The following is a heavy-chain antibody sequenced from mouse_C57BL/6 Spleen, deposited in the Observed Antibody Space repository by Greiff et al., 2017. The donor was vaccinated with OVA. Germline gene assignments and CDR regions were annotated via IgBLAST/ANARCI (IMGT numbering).Heavy chain of an antibody. Sequence: EVQLVESGPGLVKPSQSLSLTCSVTGYSITSGYYWNWIRQFPGNKLEWMGYISYDGSNNYNPSLKNRISITRDTSKNQFFLKLNSVTTEDTATYNCASKTPLCGWYFYVWGAGTTVTVSS. V-gene: IGHV3-6*01. CDR2: ISYDGSN. CDR3: ASKTPLCGWYFYV. J-gene: IGHJ1*01. CDR1: GYSITSGYY.